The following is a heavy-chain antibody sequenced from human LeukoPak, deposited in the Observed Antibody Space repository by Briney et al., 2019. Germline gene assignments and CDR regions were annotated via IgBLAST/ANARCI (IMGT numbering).Heavy chain of an antibody. J-gene: IGHJ4*02. D-gene: IGHD4-17*01. V-gene: IGHV4-4*07. CDR2: MYTSGSI. CDR1: GGSXXSYY. CDR3: ARDHRRDYGDYHFDY. Sequence: LTXIVSGGSXXSYYWSWIRQPAGKGLEWIGRMYTSGSINYNPSLKSGVTISVDTYKKQFSLKLTSLTAADTAVYYCARDHRRDYGDYHFDYWGQGTLVTVSS.